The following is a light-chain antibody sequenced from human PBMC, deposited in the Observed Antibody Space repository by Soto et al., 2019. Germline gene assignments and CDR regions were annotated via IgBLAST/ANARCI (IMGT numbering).Light chain of an antibody. CDR1: SSDVGGYNY. CDR2: EVS. CDR3: SSYTTSSTLL. V-gene: IGLV2-14*01. J-gene: IGLJ2*01. Sequence: QSALTQPASVSGSPGQSITISCTGTSSDVGGYNYVSWYQQHPGKVPKLIIYEVSNRPPGVSNRFSGSKSGNTASLTISGLQDEDEADYYCSSYTTSSTLLFGGGTKLTV.